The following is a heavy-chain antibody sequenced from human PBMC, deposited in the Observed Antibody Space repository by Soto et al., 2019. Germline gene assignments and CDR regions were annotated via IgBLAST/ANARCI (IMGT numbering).Heavy chain of an antibody. CDR1: GGSFSGYY. CDR3: ARGQEDYYYYYNDV. Sequence: QVQLQQWGAGLLKPSETLSLTSAVYGGSFSGYYWSWIRQPPGKGVEWIGEINHSGSTNYNPSPTGRVTISVDTSKNQFSLKLCSVTAADTAVYYCARGQEDYYYYYNDVWGKGTTVTVSS. CDR2: INHSGST. V-gene: IGHV4-34*01. J-gene: IGHJ6*03.